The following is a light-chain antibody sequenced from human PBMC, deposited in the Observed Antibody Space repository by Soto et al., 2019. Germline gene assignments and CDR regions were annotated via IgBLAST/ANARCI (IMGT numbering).Light chain of an antibody. CDR3: QQRTRWPMP. V-gene: IGKV3D-20*02. CDR2: VAS. J-gene: IGKJ5*01. CDR1: QSVSRSY. Sequence: IVLTQSPGTLSLSPGERATLSCRASQSVSRSYLAWYQQKPGQAPRLLIYVASSRATGIPDRFSGSGSGTDFTLTISSLEPEDFAVYYCQQRTRWPMPFGQGTRLEIK.